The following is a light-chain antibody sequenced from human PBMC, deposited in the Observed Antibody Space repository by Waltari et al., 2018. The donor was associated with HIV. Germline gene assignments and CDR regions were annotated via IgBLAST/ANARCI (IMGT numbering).Light chain of an antibody. CDR2: GNS. Sequence: QSVLTQPPSVSGAPGQRVTISCTGSSSNIGAGYDVHWYQQLPGKAPKLLIYGNSRRPPEVPGRFSGAKSGTSASRAITGLKAEDEADYYCQSYDSSLSGWVFGGGTKLTVL. V-gene: IGLV1-40*01. CDR1: SSNIGAGYD. J-gene: IGLJ3*02. CDR3: QSYDSSLSGWV.